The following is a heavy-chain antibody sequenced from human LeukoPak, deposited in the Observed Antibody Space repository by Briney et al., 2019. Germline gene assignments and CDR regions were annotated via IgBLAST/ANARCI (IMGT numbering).Heavy chain of an antibody. Sequence: PGGSLRLSCAASGFNFCNYAMSWVRQAPGKGLEWVSGVSDGGGSTHYADSVKGRFTISRDTSKNTLYLQMNSLRVEDTAIYFCATGGYSGLFLFNYWGQGTLVTVSS. CDR3: ATGGYSGLFLFNY. D-gene: IGHD1-26*01. V-gene: IGHV3-23*01. J-gene: IGHJ4*02. CDR2: VSDGGGST. CDR1: GFNFCNYA.